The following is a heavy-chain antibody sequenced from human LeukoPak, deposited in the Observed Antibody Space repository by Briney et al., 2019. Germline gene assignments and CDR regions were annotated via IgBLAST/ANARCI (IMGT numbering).Heavy chain of an antibody. Sequence: PSETLSLTCTVSGVSISSSSYYWGWLRQPPGKGLEWIGSIYYSGSTYYNPSLKSRDTISVDTSKNQFSLKLSSVTAADTAVYYCARLSRSGWYVDVWGQGTTVTVSS. V-gene: IGHV4-39*07. CDR3: ARLSRSGWYVDV. CDR2: IYYSGST. J-gene: IGHJ6*02. D-gene: IGHD6-19*01. CDR1: GVSISSSSYY.